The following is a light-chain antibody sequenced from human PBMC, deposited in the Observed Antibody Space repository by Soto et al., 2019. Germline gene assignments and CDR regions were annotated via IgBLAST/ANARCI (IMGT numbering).Light chain of an antibody. CDR2: DVT. V-gene: IGLV2-14*03. Sequence: QSVLTQPAPVSGSPGQSTTISCTGTSSDVGAYNSVSWYQQYPGKAPKLMIYDVTNRPSGVSTRFSGSKSGNTASLTISGLQAEDEADYYCSSYTLGSTLVFGTGTKVTVL. J-gene: IGLJ1*01. CDR1: SSDVGAYNS. CDR3: SSYTLGSTLV.